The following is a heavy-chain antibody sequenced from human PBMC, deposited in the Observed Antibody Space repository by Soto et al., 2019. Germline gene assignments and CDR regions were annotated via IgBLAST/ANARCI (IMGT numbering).Heavy chain of an antibody. J-gene: IGHJ4*02. CDR2: IYYSGST. D-gene: IGHD5-12*01. CDR1: GGSISSGGYY. V-gene: IGHV4-31*03. CDR3: ARTPGISTITKGYFDY. Sequence: QVQLQESGPGLVKPSQTLPLTCTVSGGSISSGGYYWSWIRQHPGKGLEWIGYIYYSGSTYYNPSLKSRVTISVDTSKNQFSLKLSSVTAADTAVYYCARTPGISTITKGYFDYWGQGTLVTVSS.